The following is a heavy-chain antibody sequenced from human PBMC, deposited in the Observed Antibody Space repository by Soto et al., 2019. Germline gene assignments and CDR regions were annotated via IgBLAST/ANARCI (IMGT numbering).Heavy chain of an antibody. V-gene: IGHV5-51*01. J-gene: IGHJ4*02. CDR1: GYTFSSNW. CDR3: ARPLDSWGEPHYFDS. Sequence: PGESLKISCQTSGYTFSSNWIGWVRQMPGKGLEWMGIICPGDSETRYSPSFQGQVTISADRSFSTAYLQWTSLQASDTAMYYCARPLDSWGEPHYFDSWGQGTMVTVSS. CDR2: ICPGDSET. D-gene: IGHD3-16*01.